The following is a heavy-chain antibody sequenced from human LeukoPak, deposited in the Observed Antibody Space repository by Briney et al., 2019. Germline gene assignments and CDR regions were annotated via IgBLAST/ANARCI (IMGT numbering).Heavy chain of an antibody. V-gene: IGHV3-7*01. CDR3: ARDLLGSYGY. CDR2: IKQDGSEK. CDR1: GFTFSSYS. J-gene: IGHJ4*02. Sequence: GGSLRLSCAASGFTFSSYSMNWVRQAPGKGLEWVANIKQDGSEKYYVDSVKGRFTISRDNAKNSLYLQMNSLRAEDTAVYYCARDLLGSYGYWGQGTLVTVSS. D-gene: IGHD3-16*01.